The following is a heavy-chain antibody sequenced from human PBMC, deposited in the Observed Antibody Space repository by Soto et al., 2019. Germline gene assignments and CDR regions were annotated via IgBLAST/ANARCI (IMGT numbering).Heavy chain of an antibody. CDR2: FDPEDGET. CDR1: GYTLTELS. Sequence: ASVKVSCKVSGYTLTELSMHWVRQAPGKGLEWMGGFDPEDGETIYAQKFQGRVTMTEDTSTDTAYMELSSLRSEDTAVYYCATGGRDVVVPARSWLQHFWSGYWFDYWGQGTLVTVSS. D-gene: IGHD3-3*02. J-gene: IGHJ4*02. CDR3: ATGGRDVVVPARSWLQHFWSGYWFDY. V-gene: IGHV1-24*01.